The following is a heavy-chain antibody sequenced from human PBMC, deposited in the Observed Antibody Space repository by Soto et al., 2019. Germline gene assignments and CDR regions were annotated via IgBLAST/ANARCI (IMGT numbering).Heavy chain of an antibody. Sequence: SETLSLTCTVSGGSISSSSYYWGWIRQPPGKGLEWIGSIYYSGSTYYNPSLKSRVTISVDTSKNQFSLKLSSVTAADTAVYYCARGGDYDILTGYYLFSFDYWGQGTLVTVSS. J-gene: IGHJ4*02. CDR2: IYYSGST. CDR3: ARGGDYDILTGYYLFSFDY. CDR1: GGSISSSSYY. V-gene: IGHV4-39*01. D-gene: IGHD3-9*01.